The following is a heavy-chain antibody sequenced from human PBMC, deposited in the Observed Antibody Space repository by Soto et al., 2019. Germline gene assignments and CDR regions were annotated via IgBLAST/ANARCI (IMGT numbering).Heavy chain of an antibody. CDR2: INPSGGST. J-gene: IGHJ6*02. CDR3: ARDRGCSGGSCYSGYYYGMDV. D-gene: IGHD2-15*01. V-gene: IGHV1-46*01. Sequence: PGKRVGWGGIINPSGGSTSYAQKFQGRVTMTRDTSTSAVYMELSSLRSEDTAVYYCARDRGCSGGSCYSGYYYGMDVWGQGTTVTVSS.